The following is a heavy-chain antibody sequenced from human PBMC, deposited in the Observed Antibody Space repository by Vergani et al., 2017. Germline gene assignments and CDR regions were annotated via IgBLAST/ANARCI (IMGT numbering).Heavy chain of an antibody. Sequence: EVQLVESGGGLVQPGRSLRLSCAASGFTFSSYWMHWVRQAPGKGLVWVSRINSDGSSTSYADSVKGRFTISRDNAKNTLYLQMNSLRAEDTAVYYCARGGRYSYGFDYWGQGTLVTVSS. CDR2: INSDGSST. CDR1: GFTFSSYW. V-gene: IGHV3-74*02. CDR3: ARGGRYSYGFDY. J-gene: IGHJ4*02. D-gene: IGHD5-18*01.